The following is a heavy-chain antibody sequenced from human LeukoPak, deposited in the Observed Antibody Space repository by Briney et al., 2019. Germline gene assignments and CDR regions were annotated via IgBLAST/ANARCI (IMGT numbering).Heavy chain of an antibody. Sequence: GGSLRLSCAASGFTFSSYAMHWVRQAPGKGLEWVAVISYDGSNKYYADSVKGRFTISRDNSKNTLYLQMNSLRAEDTAVYYCARGSHGSGSYYNWFDPWGQGTLVTVSS. V-gene: IGHV3-30-3*01. D-gene: IGHD3-10*01. J-gene: IGHJ5*02. CDR2: ISYDGSNK. CDR3: ARGSHGSGSYYNWFDP. CDR1: GFTFSSYA.